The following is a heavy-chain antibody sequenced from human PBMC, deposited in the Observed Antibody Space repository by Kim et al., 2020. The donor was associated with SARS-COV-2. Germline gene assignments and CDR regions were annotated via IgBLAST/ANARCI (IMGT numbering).Heavy chain of an antibody. Sequence: ASVKVSCKASGYTFTSYAMNWVRQAPGQGLEWMGWINTNTGNPTYAQGFTGRFVFSLDTSVSTAYLQISSLKAEDTAVYYCARDGVSGWGKRYYYYYGMDVWGQGTTVTVSS. CDR3: ARDGVSGWGKRYYYYYGMDV. D-gene: IGHD6-19*01. CDR1: GYTFTSYA. CDR2: INTNTGNP. V-gene: IGHV7-4-1*02. J-gene: IGHJ6*02.